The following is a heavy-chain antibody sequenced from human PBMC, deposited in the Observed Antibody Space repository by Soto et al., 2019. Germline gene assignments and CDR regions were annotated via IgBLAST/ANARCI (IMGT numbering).Heavy chain of an antibody. CDR2: IDHSDSYT. CDR1: GYSFTSFW. V-gene: IGHV5-10-1*01. CDR3: TSLRGSCYSARSGSHFDY. J-gene: IGHJ4*02. Sequence: GESLKISCKGSGYSFTSFWISWVRQMPGEGLEWMGRIDHSDSYTNYSPSFQGHVTISAHKSSSTSHLQLNRLKAAHDAMDSCTSLRGSCYSARSGSHFDYWGQGTLVTVSS. D-gene: IGHD3-22*01.